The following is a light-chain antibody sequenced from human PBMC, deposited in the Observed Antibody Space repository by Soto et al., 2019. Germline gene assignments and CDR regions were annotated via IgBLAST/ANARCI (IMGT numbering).Light chain of an antibody. CDR2: GAS. CDR3: QQYDDWPQT. V-gene: IGKV3-15*01. J-gene: IGKJ3*01. CDR1: QSVSSN. Sequence: EIVMTQSPATLSVSPGERATLSCRASQSVSSNLAWYQQKPGQAPRLLIYGASNRATGIPARFSGSGSVTEFTLTISSLQSEDCAGYYCQQYDDWPQTFGPGTKLDIK.